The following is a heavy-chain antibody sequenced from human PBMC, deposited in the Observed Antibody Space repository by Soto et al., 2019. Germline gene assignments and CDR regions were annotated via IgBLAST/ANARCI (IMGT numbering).Heavy chain of an antibody. J-gene: IGHJ4*02. V-gene: IGHV4-61*01. D-gene: IGHD6-6*01. CDR2: IYYTGSS. CDR1: GGSVSSGNYY. Sequence: TSETLSLTCTVSGGSVSSGNYYWSWIRQPPGKGLEWIGFIYYTGSSSYNPSLKSRVTILVDTSKNQFFLKLSSVTAADTAVYYCASRIAARPIYWGQGTLVTVSS. CDR3: ASRIAARPIY.